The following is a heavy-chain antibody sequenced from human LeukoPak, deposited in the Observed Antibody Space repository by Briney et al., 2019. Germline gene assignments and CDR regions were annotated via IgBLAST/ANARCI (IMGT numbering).Heavy chain of an antibody. Sequence: LWGSLRLSCAASAFTFSAFGMHWVRQAPGKGLEWVAAISYDGSNEYYRDSVKGRFNISRDNSKNTLYLQINSLRAEDTAVYYCAKDTRNSGSTPAYYFDNWGQGTLVTVSS. V-gene: IGHV3-30*18. J-gene: IGHJ4*02. CDR3: AKDTRNSGSTPAYYFDN. D-gene: IGHD1-26*01. CDR1: AFTFSAFG. CDR2: ISYDGSNE.